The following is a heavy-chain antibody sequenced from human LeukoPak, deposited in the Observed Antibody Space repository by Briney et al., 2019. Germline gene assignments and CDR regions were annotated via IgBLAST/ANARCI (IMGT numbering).Heavy chain of an antibody. CDR3: ARGRGAQMATIFDY. D-gene: IGHD5-24*01. V-gene: IGHV3-21*01. CDR1: GFTFSSYS. CDR2: ISSSSSYI. J-gene: IGHJ4*02. Sequence: PGGSLRLSCAASGFTFSSYSMNWVRQAPGKGLEWVSSISSSSSYIYYADSVKGRFTISRDNAKNSLYLQMNSLRAEDTAVYYCARGRGAQMATIFDYWGKGTLVTVSS.